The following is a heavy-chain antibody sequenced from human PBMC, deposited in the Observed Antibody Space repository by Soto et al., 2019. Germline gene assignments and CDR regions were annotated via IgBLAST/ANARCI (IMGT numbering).Heavy chain of an antibody. D-gene: IGHD3-16*01. CDR3: ARELVGIMAKIPSWAVDY. CDR1: GFTFSSYS. Sequence: GGSLRLSCAASGFTFSSYSMNWVRQAPGKGLEWVSSISSSSSYIYYADSVKGRFTISRDNAKNSLYLQMNSLRAEDTAVYYCARELVGIMAKIPSWAVDYWGQGTLVTVSS. CDR2: ISSSSSYI. J-gene: IGHJ4*02. V-gene: IGHV3-21*01.